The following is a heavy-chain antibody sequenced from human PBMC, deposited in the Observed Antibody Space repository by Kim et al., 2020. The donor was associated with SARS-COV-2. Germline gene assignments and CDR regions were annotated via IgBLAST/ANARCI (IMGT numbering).Heavy chain of an antibody. CDR1: GYTFTSYD. Sequence: ASVKVSCKASGYTFTSYDINWVRQATGQGLEWMGWMNPNSGNTGYAQKFQGRVTMTRNTSISTAYMELSSLRSEDTAVYYCARGRLIAVAGSGLYYYYYGMDVWGQGTTVTVSS. V-gene: IGHV1-8*01. CDR3: ARGRLIAVAGSGLYYYYYGMDV. J-gene: IGHJ6*02. D-gene: IGHD6-19*01. CDR2: MNPNSGNT.